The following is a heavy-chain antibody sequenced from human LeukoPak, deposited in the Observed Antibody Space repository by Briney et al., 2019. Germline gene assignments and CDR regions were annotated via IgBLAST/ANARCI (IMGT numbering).Heavy chain of an antibody. J-gene: IGHJ3*02. CDR3: ASSVSRYSSGWDAFDI. D-gene: IGHD6-19*01. CDR2: ISANNGNT. V-gene: IGHV1-18*04. CDR1: GYTFTSYG. Sequence: ASVKVSCKASGYTFTSYGISWVRQAPGQGLEWMGWISANNGNTNYAQKLQGRVTMTTDTSTSTAYMELRSLRSDDTAVYYCASSVSRYSSGWDAFDIWGQGTMGTVSS.